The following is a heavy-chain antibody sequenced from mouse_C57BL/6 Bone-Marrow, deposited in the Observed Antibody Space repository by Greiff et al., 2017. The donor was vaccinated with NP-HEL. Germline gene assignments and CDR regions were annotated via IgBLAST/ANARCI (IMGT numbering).Heavy chain of an antibody. D-gene: IGHD1-1*01. CDR2: IRNKANGYTK. V-gene: IGHV7-3*01. J-gene: IGHJ2*01. CDR1: GFTFTDYY. CDR3: ARFLNYYVSSYVPYYFDC. Sequence: EVMLVESGGGLVQPGGSLSLSCAASGFTFTDYYMSWVRQPPGKALEWLGFIRNKANGYTKEYSASVKGRFTISRAQSQSILHLKMNALRTEDSATYYCARFLNYYVSSYVPYYFDCGGQGTTPTVSS.